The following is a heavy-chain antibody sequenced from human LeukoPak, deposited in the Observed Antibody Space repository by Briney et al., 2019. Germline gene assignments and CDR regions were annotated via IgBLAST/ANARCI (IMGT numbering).Heavy chain of an antibody. CDR2: IYYTGST. CDR3: ARLLLYTSSWYPGWFDP. J-gene: IGHJ5*02. CDR1: GGSISTSNYY. D-gene: IGHD6-13*01. Sequence: PSETLSLTCTVSGGSISTSNYYWGWIRQPPGKGLELIGTIYYTGSTYYNPSLKSRVTISVDTSKNQFSLKLSSVTAADTAVYYCARLLLYTSSWYPGWFDPWGQGTLVTVSS. V-gene: IGHV4-39*01.